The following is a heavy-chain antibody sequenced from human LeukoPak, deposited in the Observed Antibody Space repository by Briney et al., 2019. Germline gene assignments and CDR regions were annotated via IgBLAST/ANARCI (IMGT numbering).Heavy chain of an antibody. CDR3: ARDQSGTYRDKWFDP. CDR2: IFTSGTT. CDR1: GXSIAYGGYY. Sequence: PSETLSLTCTVSGXSIAYGGYYWTWIRQHPVEGLEWVGYIFTSGTTNYNPSLKGRVSISLDTSKNQFSLNLTSVTAADTAIYFCARDQSGTYRDKWFDPWGQGSLVTVSS. D-gene: IGHD1-26*01. V-gene: IGHV4-31*03. J-gene: IGHJ5*02.